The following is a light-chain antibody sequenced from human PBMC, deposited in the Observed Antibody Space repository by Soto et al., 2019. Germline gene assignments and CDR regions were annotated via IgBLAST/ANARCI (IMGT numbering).Light chain of an antibody. CDR3: HQYGSSGP. J-gene: IGKJ1*01. CDR2: GAS. Sequence: NVLSQSPGTLSLSPRERATLSCGASQSVSNNYLAWYQQKPGQAPRLLIYGASNRATGIPDRFSGSGSGTDFTLTISRLEPDDFAVYYCHQYGSSGPFGQGAKAAIK. V-gene: IGKV3-20*01. CDR1: QSVSNNY.